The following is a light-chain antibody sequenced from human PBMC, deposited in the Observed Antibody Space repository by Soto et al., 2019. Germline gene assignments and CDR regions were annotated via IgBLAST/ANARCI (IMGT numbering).Light chain of an antibody. Sequence: QAALTQPPSVSGAPGQRVTISCTWSSANLGANYDVHWYQQQLPGTAPTLLIYGNNNRPSGVPDRFSGSKSGSSASLAITGLQAEDEADYYCQSFDSRRFAEVFGGGTKLTVL. CDR1: SANLGANYD. CDR2: GNN. V-gene: IGLV1-40*01. J-gene: IGLJ1*01. CDR3: QSFDSRRFAEV.